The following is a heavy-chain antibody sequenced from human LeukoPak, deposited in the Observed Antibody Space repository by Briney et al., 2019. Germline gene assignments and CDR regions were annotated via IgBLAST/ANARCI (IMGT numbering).Heavy chain of an antibody. D-gene: IGHD3-22*01. CDR2: INTDGSST. CDR1: GFTFSNYW. CDR3: ARDRRTDYYDS. J-gene: IGHJ4*02. Sequence: GGSLRLSCAASGFTFSNYWMHWVRQAPGKGLVWVSRINTDGSSTDYADSVKGRFTISRDNAKNTLYLQMNSLRAEDTAVYYCARDRRTDYYDSWGQGTLVTVSS. V-gene: IGHV3-74*01.